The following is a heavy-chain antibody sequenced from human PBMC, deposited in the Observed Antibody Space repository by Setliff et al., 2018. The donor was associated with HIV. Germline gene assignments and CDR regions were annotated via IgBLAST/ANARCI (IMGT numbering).Heavy chain of an antibody. D-gene: IGHD1-1*01. Sequence: SETLSLTCTVSGGSISSGDYYWSWIRQPPGKGLEWIGNIYDSESTYYNPSLKSRVTISVDTSKNHFSLKLNSVTAADTAVYYCARSNLEPTSRLFDPWGPGTLVTVSS. V-gene: IGHV4-30-4*08. J-gene: IGHJ5*02. CDR3: ARSNLEPTSRLFDP. CDR2: IYDSEST. CDR1: GGSISSGDYY.